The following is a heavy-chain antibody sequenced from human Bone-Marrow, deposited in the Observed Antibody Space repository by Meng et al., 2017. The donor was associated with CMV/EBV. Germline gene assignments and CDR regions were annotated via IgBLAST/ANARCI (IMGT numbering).Heavy chain of an antibody. CDR3: ARISITMIDEHAFDI. CDR2: ISSSGSTI. V-gene: IGHV3-11*04. D-gene: IGHD3-22*01. Sequence: GESLKISCAASGFTFSDYYMSWIRQAPGKGLEWVSYISSSGSTIYYADSVKGRFTISRDNAKNSLYLQMNSLRAEDTAVYYCARISITMIDEHAFDIWGQGTRVTVSS. J-gene: IGHJ3*02. CDR1: GFTFSDYY.